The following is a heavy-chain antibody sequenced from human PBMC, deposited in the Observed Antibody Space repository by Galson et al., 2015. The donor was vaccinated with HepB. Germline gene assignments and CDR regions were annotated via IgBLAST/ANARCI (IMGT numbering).Heavy chain of an antibody. CDR3: ARDSRIFY. Sequence: SLRLSCAASKFTFSNSWMTWVRQAPGRGLEWVANIKKDGSEKNYVDSVKGRFTISRDNAKNSLYLQMNSLRAEDTAVYYCARDSRIFYWGQGTLVTVSS. D-gene: IGHD3-16*01. CDR1: KFTFSNSW. J-gene: IGHJ4*02. V-gene: IGHV3-7*03. CDR2: IKKDGSEK.